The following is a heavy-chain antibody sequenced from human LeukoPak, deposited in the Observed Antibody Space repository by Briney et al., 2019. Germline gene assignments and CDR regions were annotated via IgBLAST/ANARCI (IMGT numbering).Heavy chain of an antibody. CDR3: ARMVGFYSGSGSFYYYGLDV. D-gene: IGHD3-10*01. CDR1: GDSITSNNW. V-gene: IGHV4-4*02. Sequence: PSETLSLTCVVSGDSITSNNWWVWVRQPPGKGLEWLGEIYHSGSTNYNPSLKRRVTISVDKSKNQFSLQLSSATAADTAGYYCARMVGFYSGSGSFYYYGLDVWGQGTTVTVSS. CDR2: IYHSGST. J-gene: IGHJ6*02.